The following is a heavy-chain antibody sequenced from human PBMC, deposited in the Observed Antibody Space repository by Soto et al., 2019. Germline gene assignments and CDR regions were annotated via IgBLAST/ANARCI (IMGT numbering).Heavy chain of an antibody. CDR3: ARDNHLGYCSGGSCYGLDS. D-gene: IGHD2-15*01. Sequence: QVQLVESGGGVVQPGRSLRLSCAASGFTFSIYGMHWVRQAPGKGLEWVAIAWFDGSIEYYADSVKGRFTISRDNSKNPLYLQTNSLRAEDTAVYYCARDNHLGYCSGGSCYGLDSWGQGTLVTVSS. CDR2: AWFDGSIE. V-gene: IGHV3-33*01. J-gene: IGHJ5*01. CDR1: GFTFSIYG.